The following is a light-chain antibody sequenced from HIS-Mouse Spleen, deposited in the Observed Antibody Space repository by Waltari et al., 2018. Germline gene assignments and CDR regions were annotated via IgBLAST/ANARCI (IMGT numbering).Light chain of an antibody. V-gene: IGKV4-1*01. CDR2: WAS. CDR1: QIVLYSSNNKNY. J-gene: IGKJ2*01. Sequence: DIVMTQSPDSLAVSLGERATINCKSSQIVLYSSNNKNYLAWYQQKPGQPPKLLIYWASTRESGVPDRFSGSGSGTEFTLTISSLQAEDVAVYYCQQYYTTPYTFGQGTKLEIK. CDR3: QQYYTTPYT.